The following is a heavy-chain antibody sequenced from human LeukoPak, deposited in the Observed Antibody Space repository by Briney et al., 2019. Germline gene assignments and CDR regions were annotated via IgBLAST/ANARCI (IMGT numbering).Heavy chain of an antibody. CDR2: IYYSGST. J-gene: IGHJ4*02. CDR3: AGEGTTGWAF. Sequence: SETLSLTCTVSGGSISSYYWSWIRQPPGKGLEWIGYIYYSGSTKYNPSFNSRVTMSVDTSKNQISLKLSSVTAADTAVYFCAGEGTTGWAFWGQGTLVTVSS. V-gene: IGHV4-59*01. CDR1: GGSISSYY. D-gene: IGHD1-1*01.